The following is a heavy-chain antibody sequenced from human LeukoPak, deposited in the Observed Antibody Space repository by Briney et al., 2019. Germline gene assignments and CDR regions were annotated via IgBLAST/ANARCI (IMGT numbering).Heavy chain of an antibody. V-gene: IGHV5-51*01. CDR2: IYPGDSDT. D-gene: IGHD4-17*01. Sequence: GESLKISCKGSGYSFTSYWIGWVRQMPGKGLEWMGIIYPGDSDTRDSPSFQRQVTISADTSISTAYLQWSSLKASDTAVYSCARIRGDYLGNWGQGTLVTVSS. CDR3: ARIRGDYLGN. CDR1: GYSFTSYW. J-gene: IGHJ4*02.